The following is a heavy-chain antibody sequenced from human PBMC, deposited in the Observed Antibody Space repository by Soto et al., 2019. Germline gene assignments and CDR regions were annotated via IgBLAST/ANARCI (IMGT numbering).Heavy chain of an antibody. CDR2: IYYSGST. D-gene: IGHD2-15*01. CDR1: GGSISRYY. V-gene: IGHV4-59*01. Sequence: SETLSLTCTVSGGSISRYYWSWIRQPPGKGLEWIGYIYYSGSTNYNPSLKSRVTISVDTSKNQFSLKLSSVTAADTAVYYCARSMGLYCSGGSCYGGDWFDPWGQGTLVTVSS. CDR3: ARSMGLYCSGGSCYGGDWFDP. J-gene: IGHJ5*02.